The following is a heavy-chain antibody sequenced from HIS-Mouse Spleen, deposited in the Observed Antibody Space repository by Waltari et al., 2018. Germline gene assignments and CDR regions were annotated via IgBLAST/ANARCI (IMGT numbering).Heavy chain of an antibody. Sequence: QVQLQESGPGLVKPSETLSLTCTVSGYSISSGYYWGWIRQPPGKGLEWIGSIYHSGSTYYNPSLKSRVTLSLDTSKNQFSLKLSSVTAAATAVYYCARVKTWGQGTLVTVSS. CDR2: IYHSGST. J-gene: IGHJ5*02. V-gene: IGHV4-38-2*02. CDR3: ARVKT. CDR1: GYSISSGYY.